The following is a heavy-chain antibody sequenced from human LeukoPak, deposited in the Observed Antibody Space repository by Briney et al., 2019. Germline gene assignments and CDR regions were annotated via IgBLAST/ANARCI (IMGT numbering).Heavy chain of an antibody. CDR3: AKVRLQLYYFDY. J-gene: IGHJ4*02. Sequence: GGSLRLSCAASGFTFSSYAMSWVRQAPGKGLEWVSAVSGSGGSTYYADSVKGRFTISRDNSKNTLYLQMNSLRAEDTAVYYCAKVRLQLYYFDYWGQGTQVTVSS. CDR2: VSGSGGST. CDR1: GFTFSSYA. V-gene: IGHV3-23*01. D-gene: IGHD5-24*01.